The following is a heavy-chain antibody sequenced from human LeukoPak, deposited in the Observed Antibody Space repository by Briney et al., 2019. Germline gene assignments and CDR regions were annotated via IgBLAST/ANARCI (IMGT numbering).Heavy chain of an antibody. CDR2: IYSAGST. J-gene: IGHJ6*02. CDR1: GFTFSSYW. Sequence: GGSLRLSCAASGFTFSSYWMSWVRQAPGKGLEWVSVIYSAGSTYYADSVKGRFTISRDKSKKILFLQMNSLRVEDTAVYYCARVSSTSPYFYGLDVWGQGTTVTVSS. V-gene: IGHV3-53*01. D-gene: IGHD2-21*01. CDR3: ARVSSTSPYFYGLDV.